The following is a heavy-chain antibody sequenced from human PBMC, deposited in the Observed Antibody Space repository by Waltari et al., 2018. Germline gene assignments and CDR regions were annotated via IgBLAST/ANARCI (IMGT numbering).Heavy chain of an antibody. V-gene: IGHV1-2*02. CDR2: INPKSGGT. CDR1: GYTFTDYY. CDR3: ARVDRRRVVGPISFLCFFDY. J-gene: IGHJ4*02. D-gene: IGHD3-16*02. Sequence: QVQLVQSGAEVNKPGASVKVSCRASGYTFTDYYIHWVRQAPGQGLEWMGWINPKSGGTNNAQNFKGRVTMTRDTSISTAYLELSGLLSDDTAVYYCARVDRRRVVGPISFLCFFDYWGQGTLVTVSS.